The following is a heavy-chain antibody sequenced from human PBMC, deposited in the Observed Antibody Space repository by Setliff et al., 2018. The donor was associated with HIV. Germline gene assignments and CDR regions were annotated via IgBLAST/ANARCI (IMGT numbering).Heavy chain of an antibody. CDR3: ARDEGVVAATETYYYNGLDV. CDR1: GGSISSSSYF. J-gene: IGHJ6*02. Sequence: SETLSLTCTVSGGSISSSSYFWGWIRQPPGKGLEWIGSIYYSGSTYYNPSLKSRITIPVDTSKNQFSLTLNSVTAADTAVYYCARDEGVVAATETYYYNGLDVWGQGTTVTVSS. D-gene: IGHD2-15*01. V-gene: IGHV4-39*07. CDR2: IYYSGST.